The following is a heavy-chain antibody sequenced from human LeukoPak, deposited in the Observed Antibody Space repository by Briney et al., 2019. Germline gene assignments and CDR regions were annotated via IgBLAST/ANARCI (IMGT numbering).Heavy chain of an antibody. CDR1: GYTITGYY. Sequence: ASVKVSCKASGYTITGYYIHWVRQAPGQGLEWMGWINPSSGGSTYAQKFQGRVTMTRDTSISTAYMELSSLRSDDTAVYFRATITEDWENNYWGQGTLVTVSS. D-gene: IGHD3/OR15-3a*01. CDR3: ATITEDWENNY. J-gene: IGHJ4*02. CDR2: INPSSGGS. V-gene: IGHV1-2*02.